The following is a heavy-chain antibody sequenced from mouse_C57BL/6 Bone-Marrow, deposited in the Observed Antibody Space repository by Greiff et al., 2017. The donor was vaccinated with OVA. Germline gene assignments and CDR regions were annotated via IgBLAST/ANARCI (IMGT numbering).Heavy chain of an antibody. D-gene: IGHD2-14*01. CDR2: INPSTGGT. J-gene: IGHJ3*01. CDR3: ARHEVLTGFAY. CDR1: GYSFTGYY. V-gene: IGHV1-42*01. Sequence: EVQLQQSGPELVKPGASVKISCKASGYSFTGYYMNWVKQSPEKSLEWIGEINPSTGGTPYNQKFKAKATLTVDQSSSTAYMQLKSLTSEDATVYYCARHEVLTGFAYWGQGTLVTVSA.